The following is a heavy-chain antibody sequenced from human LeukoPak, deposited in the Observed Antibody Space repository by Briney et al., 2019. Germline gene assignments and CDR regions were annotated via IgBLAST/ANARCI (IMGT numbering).Heavy chain of an antibody. J-gene: IGHJ5*02. D-gene: IGHD2-21*02. CDR1: GYTFTGYY. CDR3: ARDWNRAYCGGDCYSNWFDP. V-gene: IGHV1-2*02. CDR2: INPNSGGT. Sequence: ASVKVSCKASGYTFTGYYMHWVRQAPGQGLEWMGWINPNSGGTNYAQKFQGRVTMTRDTSISTAYMELSRLRSDDTAVYYCARDWNRAYCGGDCYSNWFDPWGQGTLVTVSS.